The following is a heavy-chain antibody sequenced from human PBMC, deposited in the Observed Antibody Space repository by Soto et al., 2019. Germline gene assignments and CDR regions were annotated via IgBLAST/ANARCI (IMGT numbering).Heavy chain of an antibody. D-gene: IGHD2-15*01. CDR2: INHSGST. CDR1: GGSFSGYY. Sequence: QVQLQQWGAGLLKPSETLSLTGAVYGGSFSGYYWSWIRQPPGKGLEWIGEINHSGSTNYNPALKSRVTISVDTSKNQFALKLSSVTAADTAVYYCARRGYCSGGSCYSFDYWGQGTLVTVSS. J-gene: IGHJ4*02. V-gene: IGHV4-34*01. CDR3: ARRGYCSGGSCYSFDY.